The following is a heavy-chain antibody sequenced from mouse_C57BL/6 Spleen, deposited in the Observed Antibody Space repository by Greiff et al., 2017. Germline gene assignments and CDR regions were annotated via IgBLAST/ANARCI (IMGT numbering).Heavy chain of an antibody. Sequence: VQLQQPGAELVKPGASVKLSCKASGYTFTSYWMHWVKQRPGQGLEWIGMIHPNSGSTNYNEKFKSKATLTVDKSSSTAYMQLSSLTSEDSAVYYCARSFITTVVATDYWGQGTTRTVSS. J-gene: IGHJ2*01. CDR3: ARSFITTVVATDY. V-gene: IGHV1-64*01. CDR1: GYTFTSYW. CDR2: IHPNSGST. D-gene: IGHD1-1*01.